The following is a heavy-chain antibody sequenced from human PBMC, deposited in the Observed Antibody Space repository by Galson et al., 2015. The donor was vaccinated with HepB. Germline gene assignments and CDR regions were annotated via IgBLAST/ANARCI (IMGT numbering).Heavy chain of an antibody. CDR1: GFTFSSYS. V-gene: IGHV3-21*01. CDR3: ARDSSSWYTGYFDY. Sequence: SLRLSCAASGFTFSSYSMNWVRQAPGKGLEWVSSISSSSSYIYYADSVKGRFTISRDNAKNSLYLQMNSLRAEDTAVYYCARDSSSWYTGYFDYWGQGTLVTVSS. J-gene: IGHJ4*02. CDR2: ISSSSSYI. D-gene: IGHD6-13*01.